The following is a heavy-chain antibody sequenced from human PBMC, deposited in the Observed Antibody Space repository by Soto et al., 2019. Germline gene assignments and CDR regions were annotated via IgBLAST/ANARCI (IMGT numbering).Heavy chain of an antibody. J-gene: IGHJ6*02. CDR3: ASVRQQLVRHYYGMDV. Sequence: GASVKVSCKASGYTFTGYYMHWVRQAPGQGLEWMGWINPNSGGTNYAQKFQGRVTMTRDTSISTAYMELSRLRSDDTVVYYCASVRQQLVRHYYGMDVWGQGTTATVSS. CDR1: GYTFTGYY. CDR2: INPNSGGT. V-gene: IGHV1-2*02. D-gene: IGHD6-13*01.